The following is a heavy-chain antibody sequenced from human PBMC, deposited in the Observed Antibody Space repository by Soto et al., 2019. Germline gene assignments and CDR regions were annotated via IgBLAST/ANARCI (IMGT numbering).Heavy chain of an antibody. CDR3: ARHRADSSGWYSSYYGMDV. D-gene: IGHD6-19*01. J-gene: IGHJ6*02. CDR1: GYSFTSYW. Sequence: GESLKISCKGSGYSFTSYWIGWVRQMPGKGLEWMGIIYPGDSDTRYSPSFQGQVTISADKSISTAYLQWSGLKASDTAMYYCARHRADSSGWYSSYYGMDVWGQGTTVTVSS. V-gene: IGHV5-51*01. CDR2: IYPGDSDT.